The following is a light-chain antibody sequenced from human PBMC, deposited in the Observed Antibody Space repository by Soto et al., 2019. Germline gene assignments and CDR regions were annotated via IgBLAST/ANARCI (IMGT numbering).Light chain of an antibody. CDR2: GTS. V-gene: IGKV3-15*01. CDR3: QQYHNWPFT. J-gene: IGKJ4*01. Sequence: EIVMTQSPATMSVSPGERASLSCRASQTVSRNLAWYQQKPGQTPRLLIYGTSTRATGVPARLSAIGSGTEFTLTISSLQSEDFAVYYCQQYHNWPFTFGGGTKVEI. CDR1: QTVSRN.